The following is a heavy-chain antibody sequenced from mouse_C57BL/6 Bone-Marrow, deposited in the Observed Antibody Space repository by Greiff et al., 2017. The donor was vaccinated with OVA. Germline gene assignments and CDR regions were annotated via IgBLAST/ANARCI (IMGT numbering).Heavy chain of an antibody. Sequence: QVQLQQSGAELARPGASVKLSCKASGYTFTSYGISWVKQRTGQGLEWIGEIYPRSGNSYYNEKFKGKATLTADKSSSTAYMELRSLTSEDSAVYFCARKLGRNYFDYWGQGTTLTVSS. CDR1: GYTFTSYG. V-gene: IGHV1-81*01. CDR3: ARKLGRNYFDY. CDR2: IYPRSGNS. D-gene: IGHD4-1*01. J-gene: IGHJ2*01.